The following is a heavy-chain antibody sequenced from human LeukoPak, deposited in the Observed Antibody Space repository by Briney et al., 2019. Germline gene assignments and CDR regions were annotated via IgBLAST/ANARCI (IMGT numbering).Heavy chain of an antibody. V-gene: IGHV3-74*01. Sequence: PGGSLRLSCAASGFTFSGYWMHWVRQAPGKGLVWVSRINSDGSTTSYADSVMGRFTISRDNAKNTLYLQMNSLRAEDTAVYYCARAIYSGWQGELSDWGQGTLVTVSS. CDR1: GFTFSGYW. D-gene: IGHD6-19*01. CDR3: ARAIYSGWQGELSD. J-gene: IGHJ4*02. CDR2: INSDGSTT.